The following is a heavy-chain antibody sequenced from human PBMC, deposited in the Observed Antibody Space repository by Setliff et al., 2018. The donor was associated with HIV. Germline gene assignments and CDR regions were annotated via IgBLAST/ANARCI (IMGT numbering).Heavy chain of an antibody. Sequence: GGSLRLSCAVSGFTFTTYWMTWVRQAPGKGLEWVANINPDGRQRNYADSVKGRFTISRDNADNSLYLQMNSLRAEDTALYYCAKESAMVYFDYWGQGTLVTVSS. V-gene: IGHV3-7*03. J-gene: IGHJ4*02. D-gene: IGHD5-18*01. CDR1: GFTFTTYW. CDR3: AKESAMVYFDY. CDR2: INPDGRQR.